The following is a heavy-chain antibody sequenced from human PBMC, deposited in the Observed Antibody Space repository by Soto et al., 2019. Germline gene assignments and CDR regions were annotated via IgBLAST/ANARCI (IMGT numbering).Heavy chain of an antibody. V-gene: IGHV3-30-3*01. J-gene: IGHJ4*02. CDR2: ISFDGNNK. CDR3: GRCTGTSCHLGADF. Sequence: QVQLVESGGGVVQPGRSLRLSCAASGFTFSNYALHWVRQAPGRGLEWVALISFDGNNKYYANSVKGRFTISRDNYKNTLYLQMNSLRAEDTAVYYCGRCTGTSCHLGADFWGQGTLVIVSS. CDR1: GFTFSNYA. D-gene: IGHD2-2*01.